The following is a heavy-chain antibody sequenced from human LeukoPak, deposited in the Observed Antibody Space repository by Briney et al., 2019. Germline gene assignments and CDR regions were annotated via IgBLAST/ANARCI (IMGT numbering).Heavy chain of an antibody. CDR2: ISSSSSYI. CDR1: GFTFSSYS. J-gene: IGHJ4*02. V-gene: IGHV3-21*01. Sequence: GGSLRLSCAASGFTFSSYSMNWVRQAPGKGLEWVSSISSSSSYIYYADSVKGRFTISRDNAKNSLYLQMNSLRAEDTAVYYCARENIVVVVAAEEFDYWGQGTLVTVSS. CDR3: ARENIVVVVAAEEFDY. D-gene: IGHD2-15*01.